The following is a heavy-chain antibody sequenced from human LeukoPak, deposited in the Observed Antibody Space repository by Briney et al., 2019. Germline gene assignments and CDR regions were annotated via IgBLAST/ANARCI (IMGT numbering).Heavy chain of an antibody. J-gene: IGHJ3*02. CDR1: GYTFTGYY. CDR2: INPNSGGT. D-gene: IGHD2-15*01. CDR3: AREVVAAPWAFDI. V-gene: IGHV1-2*02. Sequence: ASVKVSCKASGYTFTGYYMHWVRQAPGQGLEWMGWINPNSGGTNYAQKFQGRVTMTRDTSISTAYMELSRLRSDDTAVYYCAREVVAAPWAFDIWGQGTMVTVSS.